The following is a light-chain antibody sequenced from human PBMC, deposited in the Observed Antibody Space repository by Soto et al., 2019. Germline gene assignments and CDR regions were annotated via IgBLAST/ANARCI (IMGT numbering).Light chain of an antibody. CDR3: QSYDTSLSASV. CDR1: RSNIGAGYA. CDR2: DNT. J-gene: IGLJ2*01. Sequence: QSALTQPPSVSGAPGQRVTISCTGSRSNIGAGYAVHWYQQLPGTAPKLLIYDNTNRPSGVPDRFSASESGTSASLAITGLQSEDEADYYCQSYDTSLSASVLGGGTKLTVL. V-gene: IGLV1-40*01.